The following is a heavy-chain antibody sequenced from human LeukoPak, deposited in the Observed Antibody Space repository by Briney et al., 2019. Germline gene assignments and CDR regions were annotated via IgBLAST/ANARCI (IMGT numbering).Heavy chain of an antibody. Sequence: GRSLRLSCAASGFTFSSYAMHWVRQAPGKGLEWVAVMWGDGSNKYYADSVKGRFTISRDTSKNTLYLQMNSLRAEDTAVYYCARAPEWLIFDYWGQGTLVTVSS. V-gene: IGHV3-33*01. J-gene: IGHJ4*02. CDR3: ARAPEWLIFDY. CDR2: MWGDGSNK. D-gene: IGHD5-12*01. CDR1: GFTFSSYA.